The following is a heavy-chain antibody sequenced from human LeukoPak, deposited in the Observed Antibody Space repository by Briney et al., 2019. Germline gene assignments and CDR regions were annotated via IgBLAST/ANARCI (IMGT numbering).Heavy chain of an antibody. CDR3: ARAQHSGYDLSYFDY. Sequence: SVKVSCKASGGTFSSYAISWVRQAPGQGLEWMGGIIPIFGTANYAQKFQGRVTITTDESTSTAYMELSSLRSEDTAVYYCARAQHSGYDLSYFDYWGQGTLVTVSS. CDR1: GGTFSSYA. J-gene: IGHJ4*02. CDR2: IIPIFGTA. V-gene: IGHV1-69*05. D-gene: IGHD5-12*01.